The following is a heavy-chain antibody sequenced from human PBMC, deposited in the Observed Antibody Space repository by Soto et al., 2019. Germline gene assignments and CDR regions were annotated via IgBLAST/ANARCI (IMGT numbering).Heavy chain of an antibody. V-gene: IGHV3-74*01. D-gene: IGHD2-21*02. CDR2: INCDGSST. Sequence: EVQLVESGGGLVQPGGSLRLSCAASGFTFSSYWMHWVRQAPGKGLVWVSRINCDGSSTSYAESVKGRFTISRDNAKNTLYLQMNSLRAEDTAVYYCARNLYCGGDCYSLYGMDVWGQGTTVTVSS. J-gene: IGHJ6*02. CDR1: GFTFSSYW. CDR3: ARNLYCGGDCYSLYGMDV.